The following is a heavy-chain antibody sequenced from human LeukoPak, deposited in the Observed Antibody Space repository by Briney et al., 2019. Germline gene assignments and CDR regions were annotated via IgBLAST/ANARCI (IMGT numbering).Heavy chain of an antibody. Sequence: SETLSLTCTVSGGSISSSSYYWGWIRQPPGKGLEWIGSIYYSGSTYYNPSLKSRVTISVDTSKNQFSLKPSSVTAADTAVYYCARRVNYDSSISWFDPWGQGTLVTVSS. CDR2: IYYSGST. CDR1: GGSISSSSYY. V-gene: IGHV4-39*07. CDR3: ARRVNYDSSISWFDP. D-gene: IGHD3-22*01. J-gene: IGHJ5*02.